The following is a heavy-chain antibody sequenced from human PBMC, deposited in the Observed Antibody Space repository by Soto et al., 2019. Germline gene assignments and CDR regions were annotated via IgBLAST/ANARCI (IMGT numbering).Heavy chain of an antibody. D-gene: IGHD2-15*01. CDR1: GFTVSNNY. J-gene: IGHJ4*02. Sequence: PGGSLRLSCVVSGFTVSNNYMSWVRQAPGRGLEWVSAISNTGSTYYAGSVKGRSTISRDSSTNTLYLEVNSLRADDTAVYYCAKVNVVVVAATFEYEYYFDYWGQGTLVTVSS. CDR2: ISNTGST. V-gene: IGHV3-53*01. CDR3: AKVNVVVVAATFEYEYYFDY.